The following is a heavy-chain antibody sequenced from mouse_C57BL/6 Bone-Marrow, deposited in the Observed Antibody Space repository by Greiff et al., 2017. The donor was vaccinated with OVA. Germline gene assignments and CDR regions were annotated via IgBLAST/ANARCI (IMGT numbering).Heavy chain of an antibody. V-gene: IGHV7-3*01. CDR1: GFTFTDYY. J-gene: IGHJ2*01. Sequence: EVQLVESGGGLVQPGGSLSLSCAASGFTFTDYYMSWVRQPPGKALEWLGFIRNKANGYTTEYSASVQGRFTISRDNSQSILYLQMNALRAEDSATYYCARIDYFDYWGQGTTLTVSS. CDR3: ARIDYFDY. CDR2: IRNKANGYTT.